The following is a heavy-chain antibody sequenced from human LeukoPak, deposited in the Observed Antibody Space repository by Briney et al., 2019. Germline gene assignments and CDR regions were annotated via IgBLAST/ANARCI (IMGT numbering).Heavy chain of an antibody. CDR3: ARTLRGNNWFDP. Sequence: GASVKVSCKASGYTFTGYYMHWVRQAPGQGLEWMGWINPNSGGTNYAQKFQGRVTMTRNTSISTVYMELHNLRSEDTAVYYCARTLRGNNWFDPWGQGTLVTVSS. V-gene: IGHV1-2*02. CDR2: INPNSGGT. CDR1: GYTFTGYY. J-gene: IGHJ5*02. D-gene: IGHD3-10*01.